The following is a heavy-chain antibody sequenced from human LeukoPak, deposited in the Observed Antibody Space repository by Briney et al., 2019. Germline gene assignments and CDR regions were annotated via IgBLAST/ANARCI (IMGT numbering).Heavy chain of an antibody. CDR1: GYTFTSYG. V-gene: IGHV1-18*01. CDR3: ARDTDSRSSYYDYVWGSYRPHWFDP. Sequence: GASVKVSRKASGYTFTSYGISWVRQAPGQGLEWMGWISAYNGNTNYAQKLQGRVTMTTDTSTSTAYMELRSLRSDDTAVYYCARDTDSRSSYYDYVWGSYRPHWFDPWGQGTLVTVSS. D-gene: IGHD3-16*02. J-gene: IGHJ5*02. CDR2: ISAYNGNT.